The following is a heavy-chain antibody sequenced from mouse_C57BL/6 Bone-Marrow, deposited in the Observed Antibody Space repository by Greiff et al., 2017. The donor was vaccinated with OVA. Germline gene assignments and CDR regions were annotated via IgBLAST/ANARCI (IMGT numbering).Heavy chain of an antibody. D-gene: IGHD2-4*01. CDR2: IYPGDGDT. Sequence: QVQLQQSGAELVKPGASVKISCKASGYAFSSYWMNWVKQRPGKGLEWIGQIYPGDGDTNYNGKFKGKATLTADKSSSTAYMQLSSLTSEDSAVYFCARSRIYYDYGMNYWGQGTTLTVSS. CDR1: GYAFSSYW. CDR3: ARSRIYYDYGMNY. J-gene: IGHJ2*01. V-gene: IGHV1-80*01.